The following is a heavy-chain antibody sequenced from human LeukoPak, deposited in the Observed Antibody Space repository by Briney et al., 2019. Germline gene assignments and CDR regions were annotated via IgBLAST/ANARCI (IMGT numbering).Heavy chain of an antibody. CDR3: ARGRRQSNDFWSGYGFDY. Sequence: GRSLRLSCAASGFTFSSYGMHWVRQAPGKGLEWVAVIWYDGSNKYYADSVKGRFTISRDNSKNTLYLRMNSLRAEDTAVYYCARGRRQSNDFWSGYGFDYWGQGTLVTVSS. D-gene: IGHD3-3*01. J-gene: IGHJ4*02. CDR2: IWYDGSNK. V-gene: IGHV3-33*01. CDR1: GFTFSSYG.